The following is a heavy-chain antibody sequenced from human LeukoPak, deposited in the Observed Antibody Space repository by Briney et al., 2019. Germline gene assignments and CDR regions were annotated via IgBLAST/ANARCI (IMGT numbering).Heavy chain of an antibody. CDR3: AKDSSGWRNYYYGMDV. J-gene: IGHJ6*02. Sequence: GGSLRLSCAASGFTFSSYAMSRVRQAPGKGLEWVSAISGSGGSTYYADSVKGRFTISRDNSKNTLYLQMNSLRAEDTAVYYCAKDSSGWRNYYYGMDVWGQGTTVTVSS. CDR2: ISGSGGST. D-gene: IGHD6-19*01. CDR1: GFTFSSYA. V-gene: IGHV3-23*01.